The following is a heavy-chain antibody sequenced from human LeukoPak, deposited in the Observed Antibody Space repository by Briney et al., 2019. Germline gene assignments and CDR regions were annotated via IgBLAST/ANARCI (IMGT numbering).Heavy chain of an antibody. D-gene: IGHD3-3*01. J-gene: IGHJ5*02. Sequence: GGSLRLSCAASGFTFSSYAMHWVRQAPGKGLEWVAVISYDGSNKYYADSVKGRFTISRDNSKNTLYLQMNSLRAEDTAVYYCASLNDFWSTWGQGTLVAVSS. CDR2: ISYDGSNK. V-gene: IGHV3-30-3*01. CDR1: GFTFSSYA. CDR3: ASLNDFWST.